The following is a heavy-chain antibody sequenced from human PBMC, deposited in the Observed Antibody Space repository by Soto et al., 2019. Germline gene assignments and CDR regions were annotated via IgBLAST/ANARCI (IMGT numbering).Heavy chain of an antibody. Sequence: GGSLRLSCAASGFAFSSYGMRWVRQAPGKGLEWVAVIWYDGSNKYYADSVKGRFTISRDNSKNTLYLQMNSLRAEDTAVYYCARDFIASIVVVVAALPDYWGQGTLVTVSS. CDR1: GFAFSSYG. CDR2: IWYDGSNK. J-gene: IGHJ4*02. V-gene: IGHV3-33*01. D-gene: IGHD2-15*01. CDR3: ARDFIASIVVVVAALPDY.